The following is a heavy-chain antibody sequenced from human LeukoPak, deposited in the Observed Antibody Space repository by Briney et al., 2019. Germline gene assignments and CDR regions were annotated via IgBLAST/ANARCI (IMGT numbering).Heavy chain of an antibody. CDR2: IIPIFGTA. J-gene: IGHJ4*02. Sequence: GASVKVSCKASGGTFSSYAISWVRQAPGQGLEWMGGIIPIFGTANYAQKFQGRVTITADESTSTAYMELSSLRSEDTAVYYCARDFSYYDSSGLVLGNPGGWGQGTLVTVSS. V-gene: IGHV1-69*13. CDR3: ARDFSYYDSSGLVLGNPGG. CDR1: GGTFSSYA. D-gene: IGHD3-22*01.